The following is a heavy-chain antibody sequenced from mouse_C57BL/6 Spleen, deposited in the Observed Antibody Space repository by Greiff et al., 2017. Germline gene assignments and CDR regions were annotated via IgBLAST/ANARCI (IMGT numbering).Heavy chain of an antibody. V-gene: IGHV5-4*03. J-gene: IGHJ4*01. Sequence: EVKLMESGGGLVKPGGSLKLSCAASGFTFSSYAMSWVRQTPEKRLEWVATISDGGSYTYYPDNVKGRFTISRDKAKNNLYLQMSHLKSEDTAMYYCARVINTGGARDYWGQGTSVTVSS. D-gene: IGHD1-1*01. CDR3: ARVINTGGARDY. CDR1: GFTFSSYA. CDR2: ISDGGSYT.